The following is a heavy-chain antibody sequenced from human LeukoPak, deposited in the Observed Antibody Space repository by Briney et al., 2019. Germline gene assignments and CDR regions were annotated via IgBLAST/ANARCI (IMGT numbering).Heavy chain of an antibody. Sequence: PGGSLRLSCAASGFTFSSYSMNWVRQAPGKGLEWVSYISSSSSTIYYADSVKGRFTISRDNAKNSLYLQMNSLRAEDTALYYCAKVLLGIAAAGPFDPWGQGTLVTVSS. J-gene: IGHJ5*02. CDR2: ISSSSSTI. V-gene: IGHV3-48*01. CDR1: GFTFSSYS. D-gene: IGHD6-13*01. CDR3: AKVLLGIAAAGPFDP.